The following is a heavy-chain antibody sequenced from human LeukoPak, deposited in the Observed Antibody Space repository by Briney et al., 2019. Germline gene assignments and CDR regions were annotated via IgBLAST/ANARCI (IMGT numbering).Heavy chain of an antibody. CDR1: GYSISSGYY. V-gene: IGHV4-38-2*02. CDR3: ARVFVTAEYAFDI. D-gene: IGHD2-21*02. CDR2: IYHSGST. J-gene: IGHJ3*02. Sequence: ETLSLTCTVSGYSISSGYYWGWIRQPPGKGLEWIGSIYHSGSTYYNPSLKSRVTISVDTSKNQFSLKLTSVTAADTAVYYCARVFVTAEYAFDIWGQGTMVTVSS.